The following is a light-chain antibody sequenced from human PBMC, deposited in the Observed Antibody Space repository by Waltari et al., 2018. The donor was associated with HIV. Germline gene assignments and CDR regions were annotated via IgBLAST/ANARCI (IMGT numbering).Light chain of an antibody. CDR1: SPRKSS. CDR2: GRN. Sequence: SSELTQDPAVSVALGQTVKITCQGDSPRKSSEHWYHQKPVQAPLLVFYGRNNRRSYIPDRFSVSYSGNTASLTITGAQAEDEADYYCDSRDSNNKHHVFGTGTKVTVL. CDR3: DSRDSNNKHHV. J-gene: IGLJ1*01. V-gene: IGLV3-19*01.